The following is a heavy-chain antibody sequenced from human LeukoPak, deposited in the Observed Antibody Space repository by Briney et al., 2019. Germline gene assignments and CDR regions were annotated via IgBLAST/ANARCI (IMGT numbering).Heavy chain of an antibody. J-gene: IGHJ4*02. CDR3: ATDYYDSSGSYTVDH. CDR2: ISGSGDIT. Sequence: GGSLRLSYAASGFTFRTYAMSWVRQAPGKGLEWDSVISGSGDITHYADSVKGRFTISRDNSKNTLSLQMNGLRAEDTALYYCATDYYDSSGSYTVDHWGQGTQVTVPS. V-gene: IGHV3-23*01. D-gene: IGHD3-22*01. CDR1: GFTFRTYA.